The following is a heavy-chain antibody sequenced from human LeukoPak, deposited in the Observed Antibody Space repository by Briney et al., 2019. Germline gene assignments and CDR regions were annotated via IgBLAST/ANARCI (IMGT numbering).Heavy chain of an antibody. V-gene: IGHV3-23*01. CDR3: AKTEQQWHPWGRSLEGAEYLQH. J-gene: IGHJ1*01. D-gene: IGHD6-19*01. CDR2: ISGSGGST. Sequence: GGSLRLSCAASGFTFSGYVMTWVRQAPGKGLEWVSAISGSGGSTYYADSVKGQFTISRDNSKNTLYLQMSSLRAEDTAVYYCAKTEQQWHPWGRSLEGAEYLQHWGQGTLVTVSS. CDR1: GFTFSGYV.